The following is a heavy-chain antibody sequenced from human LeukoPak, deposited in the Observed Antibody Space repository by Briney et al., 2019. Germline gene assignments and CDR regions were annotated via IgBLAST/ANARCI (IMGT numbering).Heavy chain of an antibody. D-gene: IGHD4-17*01. J-gene: IGHJ3*02. V-gene: IGHV3-30-3*02. Sequence: PGGSLRLSCAASGFTFSSYAMHWVRQAPGKGLEWVAVISYDGSNKYYADSVKGRFTISRDNSKNTLYLQMNSLRAEDTAVYYCAKSDYGAFDIWGQGTMVTVSS. CDR2: ISYDGSNK. CDR1: GFTFSSYA. CDR3: AKSDYGAFDI.